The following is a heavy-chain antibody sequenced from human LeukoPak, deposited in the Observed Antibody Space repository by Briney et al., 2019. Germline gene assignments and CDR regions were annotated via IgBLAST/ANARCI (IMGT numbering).Heavy chain of an antibody. CDR1: GFTFSDYY. CDR3: ARGYGGTAYYYGMDV. Sequence: PGGSLRLSCAASGFTFSDYYMSWIRQAPGKGLEWVSYISSSSSYKNYADSVKGRFTIPRDNAKNSLYLQMNSLRAEDTAVYYCARGYGGTAYYYGMDVWGQGTTVTVS. D-gene: IGHD4-23*01. CDR2: ISSSSSYK. V-gene: IGHV3-11*06. J-gene: IGHJ6*02.